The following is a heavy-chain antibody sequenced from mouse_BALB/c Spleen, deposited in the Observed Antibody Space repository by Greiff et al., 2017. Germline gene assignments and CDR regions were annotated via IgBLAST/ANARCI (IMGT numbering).Heavy chain of an antibody. D-gene: IGHD2-3*01. J-gene: IGHJ4*01. CDR2: ISSGSSTI. CDR1: GFTFSSFG. CDR3: ARDGYYAYYYAMDY. V-gene: IGHV5-17*02. Sequence: DVMLVESGGGLVQPGGSRKLSCAASGFTFSSFGMHWVRQAPEKGLEWVAYISSGSSTIYYADTVKGRFTISRDNPKNTLFLQMTSLRSEDTAMYYCARDGYYAYYYAMDYWGQGTSVTVSS.